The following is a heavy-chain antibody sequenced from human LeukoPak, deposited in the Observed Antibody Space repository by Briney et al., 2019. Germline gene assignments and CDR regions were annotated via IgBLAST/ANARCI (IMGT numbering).Heavy chain of an antibody. CDR1: GGTFSSYA. D-gene: IGHD5-12*01. J-gene: IGHJ6*03. V-gene: IGHV1-69*05. CDR2: IIPIFGTA. Sequence: SVKVSCKASGGTFSSYAISWVRQAPGQGLEWMGGIIPIFGTANYAQKFQGRVTITTDESTSTAYMELSSLRSEDTAVYYCAAATIEDYYYYYYMDVWGKGTTVTVSS. CDR3: AAATIEDYYYYYYMDV.